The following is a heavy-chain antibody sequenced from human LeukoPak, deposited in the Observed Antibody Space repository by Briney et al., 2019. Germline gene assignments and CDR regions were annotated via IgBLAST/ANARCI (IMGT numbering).Heavy chain of an antibody. CDR3: ARAWRIQTTVDTAMVREYNWFDP. CDR1: GGSFSGYY. Sequence: PSETLSLTCAVYGGSFSGYYWSWIRQPPGKGLEWIGEINHSGSTNYNPSLKSRVTISVDTSKNQFSLELSSVTAADTAVYYCARAWRIQTTVDTAMVREYNWFDPWGQGTLVTVSS. J-gene: IGHJ5*02. V-gene: IGHV4-34*01. D-gene: IGHD5-18*01. CDR2: INHSGST.